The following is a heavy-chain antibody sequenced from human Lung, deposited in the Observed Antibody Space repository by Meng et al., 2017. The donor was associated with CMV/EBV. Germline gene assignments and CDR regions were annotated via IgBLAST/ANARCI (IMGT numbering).Heavy chain of an antibody. CDR2: IYNVGNT. D-gene: IGHD2-15*01. CDR1: GFTVSSHY. Sequence: GGSLRLXXVASGFTVSSHYMSWVRQAPGQGLEWVSVIYNVGNTYYADSVKGRFTVSRDNSKNTLYLQMNTLRPEDTAVYYCANGHCSGAICSGAFDIWGRGXMVTVSS. J-gene: IGHJ3*02. CDR3: ANGHCSGAICSGAFDI. V-gene: IGHV3-53*01.